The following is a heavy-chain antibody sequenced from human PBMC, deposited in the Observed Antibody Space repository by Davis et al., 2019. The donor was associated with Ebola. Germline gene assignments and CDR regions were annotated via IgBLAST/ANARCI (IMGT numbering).Heavy chain of an antibody. CDR1: GFTFSSYS. J-gene: IGHJ5*02. V-gene: IGHV3-21*01. Sequence: PGGSLRLSCAASGFTFSSYSMNWVRQAPGKGLEWVSSISSSSSYIYYADSVKGRFTISRDNAKNSLYLQMNSLRAEDTAVYYCARVGYCSGGSCYSRTDWFDPWGQGTLVTVSS. D-gene: IGHD2-15*01. CDR2: ISSSSSYI. CDR3: ARVGYCSGGSCYSRTDWFDP.